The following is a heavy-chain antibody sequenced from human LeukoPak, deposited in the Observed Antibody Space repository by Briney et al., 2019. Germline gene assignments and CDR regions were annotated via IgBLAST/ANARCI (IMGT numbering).Heavy chain of an antibody. D-gene: IGHD6-13*01. J-gene: IGHJ4*02. V-gene: IGHV4-59*08. CDR2: THYSGST. Sequence: SETLSLTCTVSGGSISSYYWSWIRQPPGKGLEWIGDTHYSGSTNYNPSLKTRVAISVDTSKSQFSLKLSSVTAADTAVYYCPRQAAGTVDYWGQGTLVTVSS. CDR3: PRQAAGTVDY. CDR1: GGSISSYY.